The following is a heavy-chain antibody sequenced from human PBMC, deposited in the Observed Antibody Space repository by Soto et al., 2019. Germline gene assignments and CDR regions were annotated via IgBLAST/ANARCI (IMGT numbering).Heavy chain of an antibody. V-gene: IGHV3-30*18. Sequence: QVQLVESGGAVVQPGESLRLSCAASGFTFNNYGMYWVRQAPGKGLEWVAVISYDGSNKYHADSVKGRFTISRDNSKNTLDLQMNSLKAEDTAVYYCAKDIVRYSYGACDYWGQGALVTVSS. J-gene: IGHJ4*02. CDR1: GFTFNNYG. D-gene: IGHD5-18*01. CDR2: ISYDGSNK. CDR3: AKDIVRYSYGACDY.